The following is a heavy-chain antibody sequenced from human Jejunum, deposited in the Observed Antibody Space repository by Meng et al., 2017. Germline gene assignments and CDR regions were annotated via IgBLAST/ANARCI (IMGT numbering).Heavy chain of an antibody. V-gene: IGHV3-7*01. CDR2: INQDGTVK. CDR1: GFTLSSYW. CDR3: ARPRLTGEIYDC. J-gene: IGHJ4*02. D-gene: IGHD3-16*01. Sequence: GGSLRLSCAASGFTLSSYWMTWVRQAPEKGLECVANINQDGTVKFYVDSVKGRFTVSRDNAKNSLYLQMDSLRAEDTAIYYCARPRLTGEIYDCWGQGTLVTGSS.